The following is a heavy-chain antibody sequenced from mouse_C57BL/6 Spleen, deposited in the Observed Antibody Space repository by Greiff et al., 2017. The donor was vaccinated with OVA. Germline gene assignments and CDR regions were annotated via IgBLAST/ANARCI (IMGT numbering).Heavy chain of an antibody. J-gene: IGHJ4*01. CDR1: GFTFSSYA. D-gene: IGHD3-2*02. CDR3: TREGQLRLRYAMDY. Sequence: EVKVVESGEGLVKPGGSLKLSCAASGFTFSSYAMSWVRQTPEKRLEWVAYISSGGDYIYYADTVKGRFTISRDNARNTLYLQMSSLKSEDTAMYYCTREGQLRLRYAMDYWGQGTSVTVSS. V-gene: IGHV5-9-1*02. CDR2: ISSGGDYI.